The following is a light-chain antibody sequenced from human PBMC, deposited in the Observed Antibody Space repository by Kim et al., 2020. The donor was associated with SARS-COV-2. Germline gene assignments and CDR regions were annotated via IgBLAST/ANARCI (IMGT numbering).Light chain of an antibody. V-gene: IGLV3-21*04. Sequence: APGKTARITCGGTNIGSKSVHWYQQKPGQAPVLVIYYDTDRPSGVPERFSGSNSGNTATLTISRVEAGDEADYYCQVWDSSSDQGVFGTGTKVTVL. CDR2: YDT. CDR3: QVWDSSSDQGV. CDR1: NIGSKS. J-gene: IGLJ1*01.